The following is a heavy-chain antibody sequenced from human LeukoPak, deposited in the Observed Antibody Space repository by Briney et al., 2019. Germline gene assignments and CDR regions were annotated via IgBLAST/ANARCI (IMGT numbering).Heavy chain of an antibody. Sequence: GGSLRLSCAASGFTFNVYSMNWVRQAPGKGLEWVSFISSSLDSNIYYADSVKGRFTISRDNAKNSLYLQMNSLRAEDTAVYYCARGVRDILSGYYTDYYFYYMDVWGKGPTVTVSS. D-gene: IGHD3-9*01. V-gene: IGHV3-48*01. CDR2: ISSSLDSNI. CDR1: GFTFNVYS. CDR3: ARGVRDILSGYYTDYYFYYMDV. J-gene: IGHJ6*03.